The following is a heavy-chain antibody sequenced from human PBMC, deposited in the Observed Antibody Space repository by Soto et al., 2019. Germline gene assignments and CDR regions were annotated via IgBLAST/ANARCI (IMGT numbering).Heavy chain of an antibody. D-gene: IGHD3-10*01. CDR1: GDTFSFYT. V-gene: IGHV1-69*02. J-gene: IGHJ4*02. CDR3: ATSYGSGCSPFDY. Sequence: QVQLVQSGAEVKKPGSSVKVSCKASGDTFSFYTLNWVRQAPGQGFEWVGRVNPILAMSSSAHKFQGRVSMFSDNSTGTAYRELRSLRSDDTAVYSCATSYGSGCSPFDYWGQGPLVTVSS. CDR2: VNPILAMS.